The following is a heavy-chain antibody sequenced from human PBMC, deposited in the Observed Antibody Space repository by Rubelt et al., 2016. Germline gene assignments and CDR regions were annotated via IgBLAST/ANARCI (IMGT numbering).Heavy chain of an antibody. CDR1: GGSLIGFY. CDR3: ASRPNIFDY. J-gene: IGHJ4*02. CDR2: INHSGST. Sequence: QVQLQQWGAGLLKPSEALSLTCAVHGGSLIGFYWIWVRQAPGKGLEWIGEINHSGSTNYNPSLKSRVTVSVDTSQNQFSLKLGAVTAADTAVYYWASRPNIFDYWSQGTLVTVSS. V-gene: IGHV4-34*02. D-gene: IGHD2/OR15-2a*01.